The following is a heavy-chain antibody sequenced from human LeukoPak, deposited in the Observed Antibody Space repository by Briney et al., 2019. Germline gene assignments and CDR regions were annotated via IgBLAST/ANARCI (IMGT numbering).Heavy chain of an antibody. CDR3: ASLGYCSSTSCLY. CDR2: VNWYGGST. D-gene: IGHD2-2*01. CDR1: GFTFDDYG. J-gene: IGHJ4*02. V-gene: IGHV3-20*03. Sequence: GALGLSFAGSGFTFDDYGMDWVRPAPGKGLELVSGVNWYGGSTGYADSVKGRFTISRDNAKNSLYLQMNSLRAEDTALYYCASLGYCSSTSCLYWGQGTLVTVSS.